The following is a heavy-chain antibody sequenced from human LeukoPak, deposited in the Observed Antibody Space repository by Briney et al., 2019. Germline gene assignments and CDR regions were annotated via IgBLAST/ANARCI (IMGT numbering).Heavy chain of an antibody. V-gene: IGHV3-23*01. CDR1: GFTFSSYA. Sequence: PGGSLRLSCAASGFTFSSYAMSWVRQAPGKGLEWVSAISGSGGSTYYADSVKGRLTISRDNSKNTLYLQMNSLRAEDTAVYYCARVGSGWYDFDYWGQGTLVTVSS. CDR2: ISGSGGST. D-gene: IGHD6-19*01. J-gene: IGHJ4*02. CDR3: ARVGSGWYDFDY.